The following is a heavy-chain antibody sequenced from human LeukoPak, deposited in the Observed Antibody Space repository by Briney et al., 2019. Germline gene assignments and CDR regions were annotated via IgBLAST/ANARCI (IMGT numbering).Heavy chain of an antibody. J-gene: IGHJ6*02. CDR2: INSYNGNT. CDR1: GYTFTSYG. CDR3: ARDRPTAMESSFYFYGMDV. V-gene: IGHV1-18*01. D-gene: IGHD5-18*01. Sequence: ASVKVSCKASGYTFTSYGISWVRRAPGQGLEWMGWINSYNGNTNYAQKLQGRVTMTTDTSTSTAYMEARSLRSDDTAVFYCARDRPTAMESSFYFYGMDVWGQGTTVTVSS.